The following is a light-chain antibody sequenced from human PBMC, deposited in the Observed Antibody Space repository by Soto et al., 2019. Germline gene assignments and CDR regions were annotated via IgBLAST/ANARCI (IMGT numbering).Light chain of an antibody. V-gene: IGKV1-39*01. CDR3: QQNYITPPFT. CDR1: QTLFTY. J-gene: IGKJ4*01. CDR2: DAS. Sequence: DIQMTQSPSSLSASVGDRVTITCRASQTLFTYLNWYQHKPGKAPKLLVYDASTLQSGVPSRFSASGSGTDITLTVSNLQPEDLPTDYCQQNYITPPFTFGGGTKVE.